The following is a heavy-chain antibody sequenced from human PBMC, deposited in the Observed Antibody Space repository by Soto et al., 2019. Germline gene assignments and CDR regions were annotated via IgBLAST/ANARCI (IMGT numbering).Heavy chain of an antibody. J-gene: IGHJ4*02. D-gene: IGHD6-13*01. CDR3: ASREQKARWSGSWSGIDY. CDR1: GGSISRSNW. Sequence: QVQLQESGPGLVKPSGTLSLTCAVSGGSISRSNWWSWVRQPPGKGLEWIGEIYHSGSTNYNPSLKSRDTISVDKCKNQFSLKLRSVTSADTAVYYCASREQKARWSGSWSGIDYWGQGTLVTVSS. CDR2: IYHSGST. V-gene: IGHV4-4*02.